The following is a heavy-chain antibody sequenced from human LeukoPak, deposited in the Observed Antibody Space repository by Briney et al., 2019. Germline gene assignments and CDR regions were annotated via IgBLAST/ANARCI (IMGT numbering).Heavy chain of an antibody. CDR3: VRGTLRGDGDYYFDY. CDR1: GGSISSGSYY. V-gene: IGHV4-61*02. Sequence: SETLSLTCTVSGGSISSGSYYWSWIRQPAGKGVEWIGRICTSGSTNYNPSLKSRVTISVDTSKNQFSLKLSSVIAADTAVYYCVRGTLRGDGDYYFDYWGQGTLVTVSS. D-gene: IGHD2-21*02. J-gene: IGHJ4*02. CDR2: ICTSGST.